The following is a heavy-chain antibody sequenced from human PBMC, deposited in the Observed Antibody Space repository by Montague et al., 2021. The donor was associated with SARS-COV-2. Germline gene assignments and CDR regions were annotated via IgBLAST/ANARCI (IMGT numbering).Heavy chain of an antibody. J-gene: IGHJ6*02. CDR1: GFTFSSYA. D-gene: IGHD3-9*01. Sequence: SLRLSCAASGFTFSSYAMHWVRRAPGKGLEWVAVISYDGSNKYYADSVKGRFTISRDNSKNTLYLQMNSLRAEDTAVYYCAREARYFDWLPSLYYYYGMDVWGQGTTVTVSS. CDR3: AREARYFDWLPSLYYYYGMDV. V-gene: IGHV3-30-3*01. CDR2: ISYDGSNK.